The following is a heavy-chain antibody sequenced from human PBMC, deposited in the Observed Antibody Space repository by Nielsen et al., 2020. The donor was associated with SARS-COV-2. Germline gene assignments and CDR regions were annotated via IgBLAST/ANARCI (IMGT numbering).Heavy chain of an antibody. V-gene: IGHV3-7*01. Sequence: GGSLRLSCAASGFTFSSYWMSWVRQAPGKGLEWVANIKQDGSEKYYVDSVKGRFTISRDNAKNSLYLQMNSLRAEDTAAYYCARDSTYQLLFYYYYGMDVWGQGTTVTVSS. J-gene: IGHJ6*02. D-gene: IGHD2-2*01. CDR3: ARDSTYQLLFYYYYGMDV. CDR2: IKQDGSEK. CDR1: GFTFSSYW.